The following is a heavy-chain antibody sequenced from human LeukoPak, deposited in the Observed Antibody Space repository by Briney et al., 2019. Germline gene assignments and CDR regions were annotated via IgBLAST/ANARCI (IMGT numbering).Heavy chain of an antibody. Sequence: SSETLSLTCTVSGGSISSSSYYWGWIRQPPGKGPEWIGSIYYSGSTYYNPSLKSRVTISVDTSKNQFSLKLSSVTAADTAVYYCARLLGVAAAGTHAFDIWGQGTMVTVSS. CDR2: IYYSGST. D-gene: IGHD6-13*01. CDR1: GGSISSSSYY. V-gene: IGHV4-39*01. J-gene: IGHJ3*02. CDR3: ARLLGVAAAGTHAFDI.